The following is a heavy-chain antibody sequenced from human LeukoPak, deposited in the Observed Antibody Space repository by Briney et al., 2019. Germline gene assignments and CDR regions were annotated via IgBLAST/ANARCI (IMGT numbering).Heavy chain of an antibody. D-gene: IGHD6-13*01. V-gene: IGHV1-69*05. J-gene: IGHJ4*02. CDR1: GGTFSSYS. CDR2: IIPIFDTA. Sequence: GSSVKVSCKASGGTFSSYSISWVRQAPGQGLEWMGGIIPIFDTADYAQKFQGRVTMTRDTSTSTVYMELSSLRSEDTAVYYCARQGTYSNAIGLGYWGQGTLVTVSS. CDR3: ARQGTYSNAIGLGY.